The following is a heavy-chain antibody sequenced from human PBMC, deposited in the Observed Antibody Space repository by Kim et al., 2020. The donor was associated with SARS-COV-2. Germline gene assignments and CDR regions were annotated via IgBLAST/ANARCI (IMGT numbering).Heavy chain of an antibody. V-gene: IGHV3-23*01. D-gene: IGHD6-13*01. Sequence: GSLRLSCVASGIPFSTYAMSWVRQAPGKGLEWVSAISGSGGSTNYADSVTGRFTISRDNSKNTLHLQMSSLRAEDTAAYYCAKRRQKLADWFFDLWGRG. CDR3: AKRRQKLADWFFDL. CDR1: GIPFSTYA. CDR2: ISGSGGST. J-gene: IGHJ2*01.